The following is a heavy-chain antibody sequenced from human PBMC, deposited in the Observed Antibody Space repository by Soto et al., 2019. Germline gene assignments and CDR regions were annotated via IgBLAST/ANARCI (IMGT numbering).Heavy chain of an antibody. D-gene: IGHD5-12*01. Sequence: PSETLSLTCAVYGGSFSGYYWSLIRQPPGKGLEWIWEINHSGSTNYNPSLKSRVTISVDTSKNQFSLKLSSVTAADTAVYYCARVRRDGYNRWYFAYWGQGTLVTVSS. CDR1: GGSFSGYY. J-gene: IGHJ4*02. V-gene: IGHV4-34*01. CDR3: ARVRRDGYNRWYFAY. CDR2: INHSGST.